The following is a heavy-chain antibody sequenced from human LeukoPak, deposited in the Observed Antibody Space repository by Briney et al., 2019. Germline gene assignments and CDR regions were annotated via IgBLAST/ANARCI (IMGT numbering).Heavy chain of an antibody. V-gene: IGHV3-11*03. CDR3: AARRTTGEY. Sequence: GRSLRLSCAAAGFTFSASYMSCVRQAPGEGLEWVSYISSSSSYTNYADSVKGRFNIPRDNAKNSLYMKRHSQRAEDTAVYYCAARRTTGEYLGQGTLVT. J-gene: IGHJ1*01. CDR1: GFTFSASY. CDR2: ISSSSSYT. D-gene: IGHD1-1*01.